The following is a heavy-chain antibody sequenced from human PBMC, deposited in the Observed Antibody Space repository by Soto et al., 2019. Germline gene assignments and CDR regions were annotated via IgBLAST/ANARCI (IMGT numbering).Heavy chain of an antibody. Sequence: PSATLSLTCTVPGGSIGSSSYYWGWIRQPPGKGLEWIGSIYYSGSTYYNPSLKSRVTISVDTSKNQFSLKLSSVTAADTAVYYCARRLYYDSSGFEGGGMDVWCQGTTVT. CDR3: ARRLYYDSSGFEGGGMDV. CDR2: IYYSGST. CDR1: GGSIGSSSYY. J-gene: IGHJ6*02. D-gene: IGHD3-22*01. V-gene: IGHV4-39*01.